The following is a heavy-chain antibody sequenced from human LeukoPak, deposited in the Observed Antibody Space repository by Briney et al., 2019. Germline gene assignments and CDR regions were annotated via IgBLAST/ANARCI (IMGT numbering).Heavy chain of an antibody. D-gene: IGHD3-3*01. Sequence: GGSLRLSCVASGFTFTDHPMNWVRQAPGKGLEWISYIGGDGIAFYADSVKGRFTASKDDARKSMYLQMNSLRAEDTAVYYCARDDPTLFWSGSPFYWGQGTLVTVSS. CDR3: ARDDPTLFWSGSPFY. CDR1: GFTFTDHP. CDR2: IGGDGIA. J-gene: IGHJ4*02. V-gene: IGHV3-69-1*01.